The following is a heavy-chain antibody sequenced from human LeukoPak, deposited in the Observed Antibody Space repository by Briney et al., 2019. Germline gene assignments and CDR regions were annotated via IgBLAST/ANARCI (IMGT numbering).Heavy chain of an antibody. J-gene: IGHJ5*02. CDR1: GGSISSGSYY. V-gene: IGHV4-61*02. CDR2: IYTSGST. CDR3: AREGLNMVRGVIPKEAWGWFDP. Sequence: SETLSLTCTVSGGSISSGSYYWNWIRQPAGKGLEWIGRIYTSGSTNYNPSLKSRVTVSVDMSKNQFSLKLSSVTAADTAVYYCAREGLNMVRGVIPKEAWGWFDPWGQGTLVTVSS. D-gene: IGHD3-10*01.